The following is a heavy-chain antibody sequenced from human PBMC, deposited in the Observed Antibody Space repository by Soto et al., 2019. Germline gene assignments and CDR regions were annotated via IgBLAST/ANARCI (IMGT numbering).Heavy chain of an antibody. Sequence: EVQLLESGGGLVQPGGSLRLSCEASGFSFSSYAMTWVRQAPGKGLECVSAFSDGGSNTYYTDSVKGRFTISRDNSKNTLFLQMNSLRAEDTAVYYCAILHSSSWYTGYYFDYWGQGTLVTVSS. CDR3: AILHSSSWYTGYYFDY. CDR2: FSDGGSNT. V-gene: IGHV3-23*01. D-gene: IGHD6-13*01. J-gene: IGHJ4*02. CDR1: GFSFSSYA.